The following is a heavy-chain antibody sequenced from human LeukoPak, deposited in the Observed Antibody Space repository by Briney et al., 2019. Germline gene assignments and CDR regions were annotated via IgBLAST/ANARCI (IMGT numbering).Heavy chain of an antibody. CDR3: ARAGRSFYGGSSDY. Sequence: GGSLRLSCAPSGFIFSSHWMSWVRHAPGKGLECVAHIRQDGIEKQYLDSVRGRFTISRDSTKNSMYLQMDRLRDEDTAVYYCARAGRSFYGGSSDYWGQGTLVTVSS. D-gene: IGHD4-23*01. J-gene: IGHJ4*02. CDR1: GFIFSSHW. V-gene: IGHV3-7*01. CDR2: IRQDGIEK.